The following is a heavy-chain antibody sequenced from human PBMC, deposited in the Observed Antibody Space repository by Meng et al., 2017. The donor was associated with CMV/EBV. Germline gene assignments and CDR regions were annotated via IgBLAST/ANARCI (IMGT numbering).Heavy chain of an antibody. CDR3: AKDRGSYYDY. Sequence: GGSLRLSCTASGFTFGDYAMSWVRQAPGKGLEWVSVIYSGGSSTYYADSVKGRFTISRDNSKNTLYLQMNSLRAEDTAVYYCAKDRGSYYDYWGQGTLVTVSS. V-gene: IGHV3-23*03. CDR1: GFTFGDYA. J-gene: IGHJ4*02. CDR2: IYSGGSST. D-gene: IGHD1-26*01.